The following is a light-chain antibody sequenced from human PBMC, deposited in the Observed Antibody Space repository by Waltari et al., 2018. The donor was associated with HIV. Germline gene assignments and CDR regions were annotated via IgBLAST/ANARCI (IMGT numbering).Light chain of an antibody. CDR2: DVS. J-gene: IGLJ3*02. CDR1: SSDVGGYNY. CDR3: SSYTSSSTWV. V-gene: IGLV2-14*03. Sequence: QSALPQPASVSGSPGQSITISCPGTSSDVGGYNYVPWYQQHPGKAPKLMIYDVSNRPSGVSNRFSGSKSGNTASLTISGLQAEDEADYYCSSYTSSSTWVFGGGTKLTVL.